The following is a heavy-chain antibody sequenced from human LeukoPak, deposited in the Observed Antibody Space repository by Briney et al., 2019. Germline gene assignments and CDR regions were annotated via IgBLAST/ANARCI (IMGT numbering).Heavy chain of an antibody. CDR1: GGSISSGGYY. V-gene: IGHV4-31*03. D-gene: IGHD6-13*01. CDR2: IYYSGST. CDR3: ARDGVFPYYNWFDP. J-gene: IGHJ5*02. Sequence: SETLSLTCTVSGGSISSGGYYWSWIRQHPGKGLEWIGYIYYSGSTYYNPSLKSRVTISVDTSKNQFFLKLSSVTAADTAVYYCARDGVFPYYNWFDPWGQGTLVTVSS.